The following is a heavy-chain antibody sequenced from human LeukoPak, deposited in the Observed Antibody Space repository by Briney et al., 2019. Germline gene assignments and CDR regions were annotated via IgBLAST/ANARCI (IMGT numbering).Heavy chain of an antibody. CDR2: IRYDGSNK. CDR3: AKDLRVATITPNWFDP. V-gene: IGHV3-30*02. CDR1: GFTFSSYG. J-gene: IGHJ5*02. D-gene: IGHD5-12*01. Sequence: GGSLRLSCAASGFTFSSYGMHWVRQAPGKGLEWVAFIRYDGSNKYYADSVKGRFTISRDNSKNTLYLQMNSLRAEDTAVYYCAKDLRVATITPNWFDPWGQGTLVTVSS.